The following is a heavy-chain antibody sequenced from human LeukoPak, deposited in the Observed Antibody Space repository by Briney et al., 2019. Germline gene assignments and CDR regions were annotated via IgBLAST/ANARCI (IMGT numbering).Heavy chain of an antibody. CDR3: ARKETGNYFDF. CDR2: INPTTDVT. Sequence: ASVKVSCKTSGDSITDYYMHWVRQAPGHGLEWMGWINPTTDVTNSAQKFQGGVTMTRDTSISTVYMELFRLTSDDTAVYYCARKETGNYFDFWGQGTLVTVST. D-gene: IGHD3-10*01. CDR1: GDSITDYY. J-gene: IGHJ4*02. V-gene: IGHV1-2*02.